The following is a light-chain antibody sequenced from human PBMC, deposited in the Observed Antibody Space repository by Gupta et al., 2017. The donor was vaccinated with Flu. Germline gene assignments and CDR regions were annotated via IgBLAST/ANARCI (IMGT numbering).Light chain of an antibody. CDR1: SSDVGTYNL. V-gene: IGLV2-23*02. CDR2: DVT. J-gene: IGLJ1*01. CDR3: CSYASSSSHV. Sequence: QSALTQPASVSGSPGPSITISCTGTSSDVGTYNLVSWYQQYPGQAPRLVIYDVTKRPSGVSNHFSGSKSGNTASLTISGLQSEDDADYYCCSYASSSSHVFGTGTKVTVL.